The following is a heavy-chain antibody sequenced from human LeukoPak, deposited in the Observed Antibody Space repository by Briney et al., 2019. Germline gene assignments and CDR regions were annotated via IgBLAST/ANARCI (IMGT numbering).Heavy chain of an antibody. Sequence: GGSLRLSCAASGFTFSSYAMSWVRQAPGKGLEWVSAISGSGGSTYYADSVKGRFTISRDSSKNTLYLQMNSLRAEDTAVYYCAKDHGGSNYYDSSGYSDYWGQGTLVTVSS. CDR2: ISGSGGST. J-gene: IGHJ4*02. V-gene: IGHV3-23*01. CDR1: GFTFSSYA. CDR3: AKDHGGSNYYDSSGYSDY. D-gene: IGHD3-22*01.